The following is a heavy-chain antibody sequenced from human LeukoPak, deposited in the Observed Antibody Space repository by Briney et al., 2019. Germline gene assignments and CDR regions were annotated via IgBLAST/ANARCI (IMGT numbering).Heavy chain of an antibody. D-gene: IGHD2-2*01. CDR3: ARGTTQRYCSSTSCYYAFDI. Sequence: GGSLRLSCAASGFTFSGYAMTWVRQAPGKGLEWVSTIGVSGGSTFYADSVKGRFTNSRDNSKNTLYLQMNSPGVEDTAVYYCARGTTQRYCSSTSCYYAFDIWGQGTMVTVSS. V-gene: IGHV3-23*01. CDR2: IGVSGGST. J-gene: IGHJ3*02. CDR1: GFTFSGYA.